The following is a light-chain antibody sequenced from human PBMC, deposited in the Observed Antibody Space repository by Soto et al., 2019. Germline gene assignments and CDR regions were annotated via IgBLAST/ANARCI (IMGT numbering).Light chain of an antibody. V-gene: IGKV1-9*01. Sequence: DIQLTQSPSFLSASVGDRVTITCRASQGISSYLAWYQQKPGKAPNLLIYGASTLQSGVPSRFSGSGSETDFTLTIGSLQSEDFATYYCQQLNSYSIFTFGPGTKVDIK. CDR3: QQLNSYSIFT. CDR1: QGISSY. J-gene: IGKJ3*01. CDR2: GAS.